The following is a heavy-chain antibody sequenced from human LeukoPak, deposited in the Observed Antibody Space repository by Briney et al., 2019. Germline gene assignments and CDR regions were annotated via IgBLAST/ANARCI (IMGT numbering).Heavy chain of an antibody. V-gene: IGHV4-34*01. Sequence: SETLSLTCAVYGGSFSAYYWSWIRQPPGKGLEWIGEINHSGSTNYNPSLKSRVTISVDTSKNQFSLKLSSVTAADTAVYYCARGPTAVAGTNVIDYWGQGTLVTVSS. D-gene: IGHD6-19*01. CDR2: INHSGST. CDR1: GGSFSAYY. CDR3: ARGPTAVAGTNVIDY. J-gene: IGHJ4*02.